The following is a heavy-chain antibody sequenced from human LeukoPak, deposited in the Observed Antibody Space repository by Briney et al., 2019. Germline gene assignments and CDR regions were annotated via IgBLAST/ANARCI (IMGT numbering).Heavy chain of an antibody. J-gene: IGHJ4*02. CDR1: GGSFSGYY. CDR2: INHSGST. D-gene: IGHD5-18*01. CDR3: ARERGRGYSYGYRPSGMDY. V-gene: IGHV4-34*01. Sequence: SETRSLTCAVYGGSFSGYYWSWIRQPPGKGLEWIGEINHSGSTNYNPSLKSRVTISVDTSKNQFSLKLSSVTAADTAVYYCARERGRGYSYGYRPSGMDYWGQGTLVTVSS.